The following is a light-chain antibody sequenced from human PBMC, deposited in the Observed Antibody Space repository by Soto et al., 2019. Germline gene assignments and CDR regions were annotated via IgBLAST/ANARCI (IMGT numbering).Light chain of an antibody. CDR3: QQLRSYPST. CDR1: QTISSW. Sequence: DIPMSQSPSTLSASVGARVTIPCRASQTISSWLAWYQQKPGKAPTLLIFNASTLQSGVPSKFSGSGSGTEFTLTISSLQADDFASYYCQQLRSYPSTFGGGTKVDIK. J-gene: IGKJ4*02. V-gene: IGKV1-5*03. CDR2: NAS.